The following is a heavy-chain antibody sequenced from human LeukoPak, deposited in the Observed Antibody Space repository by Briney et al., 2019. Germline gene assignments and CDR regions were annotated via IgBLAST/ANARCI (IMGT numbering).Heavy chain of an antibody. CDR3: ATVEYVPTVTTEKYFDY. V-gene: IGHV1-18*01. D-gene: IGHD4-17*01. J-gene: IGHJ4*02. CDR2: IIAYNGNT. Sequence: ASVKVSCKASGYTFTSYGISWVRQAPGQGLEWMGWIIAYNGNTNYAQKLQGRVTMTIDTSTSTAYMELRSLRSDDTAVYYCATVEYVPTVTTEKYFDYWGQGTLVTVSS. CDR1: GYTFTSYG.